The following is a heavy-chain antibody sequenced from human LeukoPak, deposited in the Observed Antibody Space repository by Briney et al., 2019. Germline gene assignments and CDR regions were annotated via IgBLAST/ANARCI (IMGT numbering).Heavy chain of an antibody. CDR3: VRRGDASSGWGDHDF. CDR1: GFTFNRNA. V-gene: IGHV3-23*01. D-gene: IGHD6-19*01. CDR2: IGGSGDKT. J-gene: IGHJ4*02. Sequence: GGSLRLSCAASGFTFNRNAIRWVRQAPGKGLEWVSTIGGSGDKTFYADSVKGRFTTSRDNSKNMVHLQMNSLTGEDTALYYCVRRGDASSGWGDHDFWGQGALVTVSS.